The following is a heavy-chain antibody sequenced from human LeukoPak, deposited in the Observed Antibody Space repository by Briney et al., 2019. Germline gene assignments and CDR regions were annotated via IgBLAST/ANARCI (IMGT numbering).Heavy chain of an antibody. D-gene: IGHD6-13*01. V-gene: IGHV3-11*01. CDR2: ITNSGSDI. J-gene: IGHJ4*02. CDR3: ACPYRSRFDY. CDR1: RFTFSDFH. Sequence: GGSLRLSCVVSRFTFSDFHMSWLRQAPGKGLEWISYITNSGSDIEYADSVKGRFTISWDNAKKSLYLEMNTLRAEDTAIYYCACPYRSRFDYWGQGTLVTVSS.